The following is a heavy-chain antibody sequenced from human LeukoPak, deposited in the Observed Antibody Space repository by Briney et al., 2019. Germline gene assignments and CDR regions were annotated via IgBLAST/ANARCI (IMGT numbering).Heavy chain of an antibody. CDR3: ARGGVAAPGEFDY. J-gene: IGHJ4*02. CDR1: GYSISSGYY. V-gene: IGHV4-38-2*02. CDR2: IYHSGST. Sequence: PSETLSLTCTVSGYSISSGYYWGWIRQPPGKGLEWIGSIYHSGSTYYNPSLKSRVTISVDTSKNQFSLKLSSVTAADTAVYYCARGGVAAPGEFDYWGQGTLVTVSS. D-gene: IGHD6-19*01.